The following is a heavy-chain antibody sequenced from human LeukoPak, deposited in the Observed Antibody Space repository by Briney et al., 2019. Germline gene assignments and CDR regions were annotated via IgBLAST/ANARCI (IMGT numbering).Heavy chain of an antibody. D-gene: IGHD6-19*01. CDR3: ARDHLYSSGWYLGYDAFDI. CDR1: GGSISSSSYY. V-gene: IGHV4-61*02. CDR2: IYTSGST. J-gene: IGHJ3*02. Sequence: PSETLSLTCTVSGGSISSSSYYWGWIRQPAGKGLEWIGRIYTSGSTNYNPFLKSRVTISVDTSKNQFSLKLSSVTAADTAVYYCARDHLYSSGWYLGYDAFDIWGQGTMVTVSS.